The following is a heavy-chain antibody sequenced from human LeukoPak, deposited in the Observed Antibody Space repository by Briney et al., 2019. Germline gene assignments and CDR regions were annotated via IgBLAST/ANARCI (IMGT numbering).Heavy chain of an antibody. CDR3: ARAFDY. V-gene: IGHV3-48*04. J-gene: IGHJ4*02. Sequence: SAGSLTLSCAASGFTFRSFDMNWVRQPPGRGLEWVSYISSGSGTIYYADSRKGRCPISRDDAKNSLFRQMSSLRAEDTAVYYCARAFDYWGQGTLVTVSS. CDR1: GFTFRSFD. CDR2: ISSGSGTI.